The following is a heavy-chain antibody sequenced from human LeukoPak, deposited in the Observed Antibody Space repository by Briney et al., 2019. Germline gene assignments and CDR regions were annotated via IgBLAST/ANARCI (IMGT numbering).Heavy chain of an antibody. CDR1: GGSISSYY. V-gene: IGHV4-4*07. CDR3: ARVTGLAVFGVVVIDD. J-gene: IGHJ4*02. D-gene: IGHD3-3*01. Sequence: SETLSLTCTVSGGSISSYYWSWIRQPAGKGLEWIGRIYTSGSTSYNPSLKSRVTMSVDTSKNQFSLKLSSVTAADTAVYYCARVTGLAVFGVVVIDDWGQGTLVTVSS. CDR2: IYTSGST.